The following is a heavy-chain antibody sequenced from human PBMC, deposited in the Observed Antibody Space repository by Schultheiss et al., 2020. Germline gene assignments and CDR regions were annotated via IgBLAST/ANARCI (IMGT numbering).Heavy chain of an antibody. Sequence: KVSCKGSGYRFTSYWIGWVRQMPGKGLEWMGMIYPGDSDTRYSPSFQGQVTISADKSISTAYLQWSSLKASDTAMYYCARSPYGAADNLDYWGQGTLVTVSS. J-gene: IGHJ4*02. D-gene: IGHD6-13*01. CDR2: IYPGDSDT. V-gene: IGHV5-51*01. CDR3: ARSPYGAADNLDY. CDR1: GYRFTSYW.